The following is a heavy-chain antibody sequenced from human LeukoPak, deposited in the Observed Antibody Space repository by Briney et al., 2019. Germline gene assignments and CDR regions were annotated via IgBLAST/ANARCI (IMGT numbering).Heavy chain of an antibody. CDR3: TKDIYFDSRGYMQESL. CDR1: GLTFSQRS. CDR2: ISPSSRTI. Sequence: PGGSLRLSCEASGLTFSQRSFNWVRQAPGKGLEWIAYISPSSRTIYHADSVKGRFTISRNDAENSLYLQMNSLRVDDTALYYCTKDIYFDSRGYMQESLWGQGTLVTVSS. D-gene: IGHD3-22*01. V-gene: IGHV3-48*01. J-gene: IGHJ4*02.